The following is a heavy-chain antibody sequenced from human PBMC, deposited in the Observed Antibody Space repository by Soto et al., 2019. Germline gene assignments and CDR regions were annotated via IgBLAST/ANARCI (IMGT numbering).Heavy chain of an antibody. J-gene: IGHJ4*02. CDR2: IFHDGTA. CDR3: AILVYDTRLNYMYFDF. V-gene: IGHV4-4*02. D-gene: IGHD3-10*01. CDR1: GVSLTSGNW. Sequence: SETLSLTCAVSGVSLTSGNWWTWVRQSPQRGLEYIGEIFHDGTANYYPSFERRVAMSVDTSRNQFSLKLTSVTAADTAVYFCAILVYDTRLNYMYFDFSTPGTLVTVSS.